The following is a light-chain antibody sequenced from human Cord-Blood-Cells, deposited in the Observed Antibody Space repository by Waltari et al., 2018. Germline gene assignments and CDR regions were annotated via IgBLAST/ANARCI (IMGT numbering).Light chain of an antibody. CDR2: DAS. V-gene: IGKV1-33*01. CDR3: QQYDNLLT. J-gene: IGKJ2*01. CDR1: QDISNY. Sequence: DIQMTHSPSSLSASVGDRVTITCQASQDISNYLNWYQQKPGKAPKLLIYDASNLETGVPSRFSGSGSGTDFTFTISSLQPEDIATYYCQQYDNLLTFGQGTKLEIK.